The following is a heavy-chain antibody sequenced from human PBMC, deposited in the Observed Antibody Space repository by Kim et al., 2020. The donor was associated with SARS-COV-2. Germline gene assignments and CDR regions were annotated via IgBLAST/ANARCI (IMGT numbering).Heavy chain of an antibody. J-gene: IGHJ5*02. Sequence: GGSLRLSCAASGFSVSSNFMSWVRQAPGKGLEWLSIIYTAGTAYYADSVKGRFTIHRDNSKNTLYLLMNNLRVEDTAVYYCARQGTRGWNWFDHWGQGTLVAVSS. D-gene: IGHD3-10*01. V-gene: IGHV3-53*01. CDR3: ARQGTRGWNWFDH. CDR2: IYTAGTA. CDR1: GFSVSSNF.